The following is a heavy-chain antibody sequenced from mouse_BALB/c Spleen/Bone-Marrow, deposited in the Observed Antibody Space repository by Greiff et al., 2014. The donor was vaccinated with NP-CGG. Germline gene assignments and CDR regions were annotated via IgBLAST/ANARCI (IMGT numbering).Heavy chain of an antibody. D-gene: IGHD1-2*01. Sequence: QVQLKESGPGLVAPSQSLSITCTVSGFSLPSYGVHWIRQPPGKGLEWLGVIWAGGSTNYNSALMSRLSISKDNSKSQVSLKMNSLQTDDTAMYYCARYYYGFLDYWGQGTTLTVSS. CDR1: GFSLPSYG. V-gene: IGHV2-9*02. CDR3: ARYYYGFLDY. J-gene: IGHJ2*01. CDR2: IWAGGST.